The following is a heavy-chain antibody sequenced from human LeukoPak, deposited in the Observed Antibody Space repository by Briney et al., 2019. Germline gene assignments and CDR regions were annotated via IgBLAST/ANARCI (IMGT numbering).Heavy chain of an antibody. J-gene: IGHJ4*02. V-gene: IGHV3-30-3*01. Sequence: GGSLRLSCAASGFTFSNYAMHWVRQAPGKGLEWAAIISYDGSNKYYADSVKGRFTISRDNSKNTLYLQMNSLRTEDTAVYYCARGPRPTYYDFWSGYCDYWGQGTLVTVSS. CDR3: ARGPRPTYYDFWSGYCDY. CDR2: ISYDGSNK. D-gene: IGHD3-3*01. CDR1: GFTFSNYA.